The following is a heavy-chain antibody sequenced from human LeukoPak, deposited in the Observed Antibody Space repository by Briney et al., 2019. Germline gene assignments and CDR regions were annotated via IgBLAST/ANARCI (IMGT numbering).Heavy chain of an antibody. J-gene: IGHJ4*02. CDR2: ISGSGGST. Sequence: GGSLRLSCAASGFTFSSYWMHWVRQAPGKGLEWVSAISGSGGSTYYADSVKGRFTISRDNSKNTLYLQMNSLRAEDTAVYYCAKDLIAVAGFDYWGQGTLVTVSS. D-gene: IGHD6-19*01. V-gene: IGHV3-23*01. CDR1: GFTFSSYW. CDR3: AKDLIAVAGFDY.